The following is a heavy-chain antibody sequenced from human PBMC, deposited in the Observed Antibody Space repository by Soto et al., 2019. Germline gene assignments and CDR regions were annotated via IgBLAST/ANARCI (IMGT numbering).Heavy chain of an antibody. Sequence: GGSLRLSCAASGFTFSGSAMHWVRQASGKGLEWVGRIRSKANSYATAYAASVKGRFTISRDDSKNTAYLQMNSLKTEDTAVYYCTRQARPTVTTWGVFDPWGQGTLVTV. CDR2: IRSKANSYAT. CDR1: GFTFSGSA. J-gene: IGHJ5*02. CDR3: TRQARPTVTTWGVFDP. V-gene: IGHV3-73*01. D-gene: IGHD4-17*01.